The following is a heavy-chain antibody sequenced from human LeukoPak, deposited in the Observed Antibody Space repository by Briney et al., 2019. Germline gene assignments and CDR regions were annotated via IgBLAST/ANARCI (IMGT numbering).Heavy chain of an antibody. CDR1: GGSIRSSYYY. CDR2: IYYSGST. Sequence: PSETLSLTCTVSGGSIRSSYYYWGWIRQPPGKGLEWIGYIYYSGSTYYNPSLKSRVTISVDTSKNQFSLKLSSVTAADTAVYYCARDAIGMDVWGQGTTVTVSS. J-gene: IGHJ6*02. V-gene: IGHV4-31*03. CDR3: ARDAIGMDV.